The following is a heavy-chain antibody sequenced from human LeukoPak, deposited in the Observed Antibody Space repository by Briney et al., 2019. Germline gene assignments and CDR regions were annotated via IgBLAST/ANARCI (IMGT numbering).Heavy chain of an antibody. V-gene: IGHV3-48*03. J-gene: IGHJ4*02. CDR2: INSPGTTI. CDR3: ARDDPGDY. CDR1: GFTFSHYE. Sequence: AGGSLRLSCAASGFTFSHYEMNWVRQTPGKGLEWVSYINSPGTTIYYADSVKGRFTISRDNVKNSLFLQMNSLRAEDTAVYYCARDDPGDYWGQGTLVTVSS.